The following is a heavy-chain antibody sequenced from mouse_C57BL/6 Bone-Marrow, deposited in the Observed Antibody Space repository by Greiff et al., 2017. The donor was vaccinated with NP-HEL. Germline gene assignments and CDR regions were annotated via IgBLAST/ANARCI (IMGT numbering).Heavy chain of an antibody. Sequence: EVKLVESGGGLVQPKGSLKLSCAASGFSFNTYAMNWVRQAPGKGLEWVARIRSKSNNYATYYADSVKDRFTISRDDSESMLYLQMNNLKTEDTAMYYCVRGGNYSFAWFAYWGQGTLVTVSA. D-gene: IGHD2-1*01. CDR2: IRSKSNNYAT. J-gene: IGHJ3*01. CDR3: VRGGNYSFAWFAY. CDR1: GFSFNTYA. V-gene: IGHV10-1*01.